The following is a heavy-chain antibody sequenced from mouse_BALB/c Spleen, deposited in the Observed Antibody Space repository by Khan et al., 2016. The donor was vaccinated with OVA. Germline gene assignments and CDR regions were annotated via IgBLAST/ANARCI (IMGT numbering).Heavy chain of an antibody. CDR2: INTYTGEP. CDR3: ARPSYFSYVMGY. D-gene: IGHD2-10*01. Sequence: QIQLVQSGPELKKPGETVKISCKASGYTFTSYGMNWVKQAPGKGLKWMGWINTYTGEPTYADDFTGRFAFSLETSASTAYLQINNLKNEDTATXFCARPSYFSYVMGYWGQGTSVTVSS. CDR1: GYTFTSYG. J-gene: IGHJ4*01. V-gene: IGHV9-3-1*01.